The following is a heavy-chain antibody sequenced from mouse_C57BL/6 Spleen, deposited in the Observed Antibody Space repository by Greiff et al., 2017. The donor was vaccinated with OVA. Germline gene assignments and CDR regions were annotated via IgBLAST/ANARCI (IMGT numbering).Heavy chain of an antibody. D-gene: IGHD1-1*01. CDR3: ARGYYYGSRYFDY. CDR1: GYSITSGYY. J-gene: IGHJ2*01. Sequence: EVQLQQSGPGLVKPSQSLSLTCSVTGYSITSGYYWTWIRQFPGNKLEWMGYISYDGSNNYNPSLKNRISITRDTSKNQFFLKLNSVTTEDTATYYCARGYYYGSRYFDYWGQGTTLTVSS. CDR2: ISYDGSN. V-gene: IGHV3-6*01.